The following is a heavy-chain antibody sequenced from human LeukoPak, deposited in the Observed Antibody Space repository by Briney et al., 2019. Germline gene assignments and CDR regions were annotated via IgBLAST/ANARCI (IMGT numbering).Heavy chain of an antibody. D-gene: IGHD1-20*01. J-gene: IGHJ4*02. CDR3: ARFGMTGGTVDY. CDR2: ITSSSSFI. V-gene: IGHV3-21*01. CDR1: GFTFDDYG. Sequence: GGSLRLSCAASGFTFDDYGMSWVRQAPGKGLEWVSSITSSSSFIYYADSVKGRFTISRDNAKNSLHLQMNSLRAEDTAVYYCARFGMTGGTVDYWGQGTLVTVSS.